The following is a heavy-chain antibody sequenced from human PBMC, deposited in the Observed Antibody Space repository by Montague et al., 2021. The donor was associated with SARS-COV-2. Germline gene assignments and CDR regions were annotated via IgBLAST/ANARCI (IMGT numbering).Heavy chain of an antibody. Sequence: SLRLSCAASGFTFSSYSMNWVRQAPGKGLEWVSSISSSSYIYYADSVKGRFTISRDNAKNSLYLQMNSLRAEDTAVYYCARDKITIFGVVIIDYWGQGTLVTVSS. V-gene: IGHV3-21*01. J-gene: IGHJ4*02. CDR1: GFTFSSYS. CDR3: ARDKITIFGVVIIDY. D-gene: IGHD3-3*01. CDR2: ISSSSYI.